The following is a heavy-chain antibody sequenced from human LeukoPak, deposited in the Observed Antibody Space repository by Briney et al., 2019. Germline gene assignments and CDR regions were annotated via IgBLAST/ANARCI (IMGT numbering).Heavy chain of an antibody. CDR1: GFTFSSYG. D-gene: IGHD2-2*01. CDR3: ATERSGVPAARLFDY. V-gene: IGHV3-23*01. Sequence: PGGSLRLSCAASGFTFSSYGMSWVRQAPGKGLEWVSAISGSGGSTYYADSVKGRFTISRDNSKNTLYLQMNSLRAEDTAVYYCATERSGVPAARLFDYWGQGTLVTVSS. CDR2: ISGSGGST. J-gene: IGHJ4*02.